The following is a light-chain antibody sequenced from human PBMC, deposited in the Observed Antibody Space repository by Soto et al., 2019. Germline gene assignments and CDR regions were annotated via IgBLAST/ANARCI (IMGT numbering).Light chain of an antibody. Sequence: QSVLTQPASVSGSPGQSITISCVGTSSDIGDYNYVSWYQQHPGKVPKVIIFDVSNRPSGVSYRFSDTKSGNTASLTVSGLQAEDEAHYYCCSYTRSGTLIFGTGTKVTV. CDR3: CSYTRSGTLI. CDR1: SSDIGDYNY. J-gene: IGLJ1*01. V-gene: IGLV2-14*01. CDR2: DVS.